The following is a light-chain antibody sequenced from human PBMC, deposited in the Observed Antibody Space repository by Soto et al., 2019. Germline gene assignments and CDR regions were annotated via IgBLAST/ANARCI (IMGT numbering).Light chain of an antibody. CDR3: QAWDSSTGV. CDR2: QDS. J-gene: IGLJ1*01. V-gene: IGLV3-1*01. CDR1: KLGDKY. Sequence: SYDLTQPPSVSVSPGQTASITSSGDKLGDKYACWYQQKPGQSPVLVIYQDSKRPSGIPERFSGSNSGNTATLTISGTQAMDEADYYCQAWDSSTGVFGTGTKVTVL.